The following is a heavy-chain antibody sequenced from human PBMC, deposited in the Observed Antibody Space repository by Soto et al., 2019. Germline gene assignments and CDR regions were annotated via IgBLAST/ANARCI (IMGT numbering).Heavy chain of an antibody. CDR2: INHSGST. J-gene: IGHJ4*02. Sequence: SETLSLTCAVYGLSFSGYYWSWIRQPPGKGLEWIGEINHSGSTNYNPSLKSRVTISVATSKNQFSLKQSSVTAADTAVYSCARGRLDYFEYYFDYWGQGTLVTVSS. V-gene: IGHV4-34*01. CDR1: GLSFSGYY. D-gene: IGHD3-16*01. CDR3: ARGRLDYFEYYFDY.